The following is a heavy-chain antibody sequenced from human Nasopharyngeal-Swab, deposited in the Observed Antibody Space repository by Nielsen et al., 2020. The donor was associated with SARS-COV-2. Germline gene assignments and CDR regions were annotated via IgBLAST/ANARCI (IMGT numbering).Heavy chain of an antibody. CDR1: GYSFRTYV. D-gene: IGHD3/OR15-3a*01. CDR3: ARFPPHDGTGVGDD. J-gene: IGHJ4*02. CDR2: ISGSGGST. V-gene: IGHV3-23*01. Sequence: GESLKISCVASGYSFRTYVMSWVRPAPGKGLEWVSAIVCSGDISGSGGSTYYADSVKGRFTISRDNSKNTLSLQMNSLRAEDTAVYYCARFPPHDGTGVGDDWGQGTLVTVSS.